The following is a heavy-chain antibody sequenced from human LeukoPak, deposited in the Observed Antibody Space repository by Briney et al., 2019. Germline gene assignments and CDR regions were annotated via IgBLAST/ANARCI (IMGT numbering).Heavy chain of an antibody. J-gene: IGHJ6*03. CDR2: VNHSGST. Sequence: SETLSLTCTVYGAPFSDYYWSWIRQPPGKGLEWIGEVNHSGSTTYNPSLKSRVTISVDTSKNQFSLKVSSVTAADTAVYYCARTRVVPAAYYYYYMDVWGKGTTVTVSS. D-gene: IGHD2-2*01. V-gene: IGHV4-34*01. CDR1: GAPFSDYY. CDR3: ARTRVVPAAYYYYYMDV.